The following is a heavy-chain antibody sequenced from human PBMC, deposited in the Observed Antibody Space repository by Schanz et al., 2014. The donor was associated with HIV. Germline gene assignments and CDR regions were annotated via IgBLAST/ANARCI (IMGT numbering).Heavy chain of an antibody. CDR2: VDGGAGRIV. CDR3: ARRRFCTGGDCYDPSYYGLDV. D-gene: IGHD2-8*02. J-gene: IGHJ6*02. Sequence: QMQLVESGGAVVRPGGSLRLSCAASGFDFSDSYMNWFRQAPGQRLEWLAQVDGGAGRIVRYAASVKGRFTISRDNANYSLFLHMNSLRGDDAGIYYCARRRFCTGGDCYDPSYYGLDVWGQGTTVTVSS. CDR1: GFDFSDSY. V-gene: IGHV3-11*01.